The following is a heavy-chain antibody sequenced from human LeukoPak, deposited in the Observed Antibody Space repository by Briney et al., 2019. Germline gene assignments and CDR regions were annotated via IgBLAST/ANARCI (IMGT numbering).Heavy chain of an antibody. CDR2: ISYDGTNK. Sequence: GRSLGLSCVASGFTFSNYALHWVRQAPGKGLEWVTVISYDGTNKYYADSVKGRFTISRDNSKNTLYLQMNSLRTEDTAVYYCARDAVVRDCSSTSCPPTYWGQGTLVTVSS. V-gene: IGHV3-30*04. CDR1: GFTFSNYA. J-gene: IGHJ4*02. D-gene: IGHD2-2*01. CDR3: ARDAVVRDCSSTSCPPTY.